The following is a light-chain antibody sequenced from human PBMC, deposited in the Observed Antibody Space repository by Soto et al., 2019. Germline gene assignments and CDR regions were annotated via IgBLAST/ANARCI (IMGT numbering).Light chain of an antibody. V-gene: IGKV3-15*01. Sequence: EIVMTQSPVTLSVSPGERATLSCWASQSVSSNLAWYQQKPGQAPSLLIYGAFTRATGIPARFSGTGSGTEFTLTISSLQSEDFALYYCQQYNDWPLTFGQGTKVDIK. CDR2: GAF. J-gene: IGKJ1*01. CDR3: QQYNDWPLT. CDR1: QSVSSN.